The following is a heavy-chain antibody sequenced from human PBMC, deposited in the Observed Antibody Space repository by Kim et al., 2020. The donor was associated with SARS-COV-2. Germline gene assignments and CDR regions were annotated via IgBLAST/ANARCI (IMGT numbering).Heavy chain of an antibody. CDR3: ARQGRGVWFGELGAPDY. Sequence: SETLSLTCTVSGGSISSSSYYWGWIRQPPGKGLEWIGSIYYSGSTYYNPSLKSRVTISVDTSKNQFSLKLSSVTAADTAVYYCARQGRGVWFGELGAPDYWGQGTLVTVSS. V-gene: IGHV4-39*01. J-gene: IGHJ4*02. D-gene: IGHD3-10*01. CDR1: GGSISSSSYY. CDR2: IYYSGST.